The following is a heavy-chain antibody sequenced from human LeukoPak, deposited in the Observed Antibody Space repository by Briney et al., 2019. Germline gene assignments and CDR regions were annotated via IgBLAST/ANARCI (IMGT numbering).Heavy chain of an antibody. CDR3: ARGGSGDIFDI. V-gene: IGHV3-53*01. CDR1: GFTFSSHG. CDR2: IYGGGST. D-gene: IGHD2-21*01. J-gene: IGHJ3*02. Sequence: GGSLRLSCVASGFTFSSHGMSWVRQAPGKGLEWVSVIYGGGSTDYADSVKGRFTISRDNLKNTLYLQMNSLRAEDTAVYYCARGGSGDIFDIWGQGTMVTVSS.